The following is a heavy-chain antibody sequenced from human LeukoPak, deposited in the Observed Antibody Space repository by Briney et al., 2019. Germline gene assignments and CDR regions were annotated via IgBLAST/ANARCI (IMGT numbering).Heavy chain of an antibody. D-gene: IGHD3-9*01. CDR3: ARIDSTAGGDY. CDR1: GVSISSYY. V-gene: IGHV4-59*12. J-gene: IGHJ4*02. Sequence: SETLSLTCTVSGVSISSYYWSWIRQPPGKGLEWIGYIYYSGSTNYNPALKSRVTISVDTSKNQFSLKLSSVTAADTAVYYCARIDSTAGGDYWGQGTLVTVSS. CDR2: IYYSGST.